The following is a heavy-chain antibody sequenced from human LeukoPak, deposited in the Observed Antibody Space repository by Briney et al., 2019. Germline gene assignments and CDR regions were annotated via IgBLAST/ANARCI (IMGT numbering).Heavy chain of an antibody. CDR2: ISYDGSNK. Sequence: PGGSLRLSCAASGFTFSSYGMPWVRQAPGKGLEWVAVISYDGSNKYYADSVKGRFTISRDNSKNTLYLQMNSLRAEDTAVYYCAKDDYDILTGYLNGYWGQGTLVTVSS. CDR1: GFTFSSYG. V-gene: IGHV3-30*18. D-gene: IGHD3-9*01. J-gene: IGHJ4*02. CDR3: AKDDYDILTGYLNGY.